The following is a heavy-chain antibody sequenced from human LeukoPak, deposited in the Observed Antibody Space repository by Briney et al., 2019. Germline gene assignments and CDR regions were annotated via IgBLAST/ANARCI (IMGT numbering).Heavy chain of an antibody. CDR2: IYYSGTT. V-gene: IGHV4-31*03. CDR1: GGSINSGAYY. Sequence: ASETLSLTCTVSGGSINSGAYYWSWIRPHPGKGLEWIGYIYYSGTTYSNPSLKSRLTISVDTSKNQFSLNLTSVTAADTAVYYCAGALTTVDYWGQGILVTVSS. J-gene: IGHJ4*02. D-gene: IGHD4-17*01. CDR3: AGALTTVDY.